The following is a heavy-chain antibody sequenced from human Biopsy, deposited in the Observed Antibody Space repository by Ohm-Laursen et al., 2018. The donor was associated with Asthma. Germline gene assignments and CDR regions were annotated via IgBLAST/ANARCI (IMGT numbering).Heavy chain of an antibody. J-gene: IGHJ4*02. CDR2: ISWNSGSI. CDR1: GFTFDDYG. V-gene: IGHV3-9*01. D-gene: IGHD2-15*01. CDR3: AKAREDIVVVVAVSDS. Sequence: SLTLSCTASGFTFDDYGMNWVRQTPGKGLEWVSGISWNSGSIGYADSVKGRFTISRDNAKNSLYLQMNSLRVEDTAVYYCAKAREDIVVVVAVSDSWGQGTLVTVSS.